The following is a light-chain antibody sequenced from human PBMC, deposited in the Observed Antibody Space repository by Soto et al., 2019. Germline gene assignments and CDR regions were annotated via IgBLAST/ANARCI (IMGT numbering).Light chain of an antibody. CDR1: QSVSSSY. V-gene: IGKV3-20*01. CDR2: GAS. Sequence: DIVLTQSPGPLSLSPGERATLSCRASQSVSSSYLAWYQQKPGQAPRLLIYGASSRATGIPDRFSGSGSGTDFTLTISRLEPEEFAVYYCQQYGSFFGPGTKVDIK. CDR3: QQYGSF. J-gene: IGKJ3*01.